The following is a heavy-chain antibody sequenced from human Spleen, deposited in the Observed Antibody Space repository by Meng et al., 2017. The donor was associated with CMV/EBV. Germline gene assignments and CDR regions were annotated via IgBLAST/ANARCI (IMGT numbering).Heavy chain of an antibody. V-gene: IGHV3-74*01. CDR2: INSDGSST. CDR3: ARGEILEWPYLDY. D-gene: IGHD3-3*01. Sequence: GGSLRLSCAASGFTFSSYWMHWVRQAPGKGLVWVSRINSDGSSTSYADSVKGRFTISRDNAKNTLYLQMNSLRAEDTAVYYCARGEILEWPYLDYWGQGTLVTVSS. CDR1: GFTFSSYW. J-gene: IGHJ4*02.